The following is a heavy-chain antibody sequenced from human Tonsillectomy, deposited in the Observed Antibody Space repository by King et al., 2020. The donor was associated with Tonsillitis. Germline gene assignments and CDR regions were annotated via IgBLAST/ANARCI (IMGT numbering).Heavy chain of an antibody. CDR3: ARGGIAAAGYFDY. V-gene: IGHV3-13*01. CDR2: LGTAGDT. Sequence: VQLVEFGGGLVQPGGSLRLSCAASGFTFSSYDMHWVRQATGKGLEWVSALGTAGDTYYPGSVKGRFTISRENAKNSLYLQMNSLRAGDTAVYYCARGGIAAAGYFDYCGQGTLVTVSS. CDR1: GFTFSSYD. D-gene: IGHD6-13*01. J-gene: IGHJ4*02.